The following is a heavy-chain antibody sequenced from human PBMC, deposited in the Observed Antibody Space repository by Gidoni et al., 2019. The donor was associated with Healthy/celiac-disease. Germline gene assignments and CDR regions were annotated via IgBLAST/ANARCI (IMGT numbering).Heavy chain of an antibody. J-gene: IGHJ4*02. Sequence: QLQLQPWCAGLLKPSETLSLTCAVYGGSFSGYYWSWIRQPPGKGLEWIGEINHSGSTNYNPSLKSRGTISVDTSKNQFSLKLSSVTAADTAVYYCARGAGYSSGWYPFDYWGQGTLVTVSS. D-gene: IGHD6-19*01. CDR3: ARGAGYSSGWYPFDY. CDR1: GGSFSGYY. CDR2: INHSGST. V-gene: IGHV4-34*01.